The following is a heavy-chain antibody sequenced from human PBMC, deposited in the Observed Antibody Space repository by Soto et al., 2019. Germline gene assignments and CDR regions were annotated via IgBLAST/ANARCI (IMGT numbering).Heavy chain of an antibody. Sequence: QVQLQESGPGLVKPSETLSLTCTVSGGSISSYYWSWIRQPPGKGLEWIGYSYYSGSTNYNPSLKSRVTISVDTAKNQFSLKLSSVTAADTAVYYCARVVGGDYYGMDVWGQGTTVTVSS. V-gene: IGHV4-59*01. CDR3: ARVVGGDYYGMDV. CDR2: SYYSGST. J-gene: IGHJ6*02. D-gene: IGHD1-26*01. CDR1: GGSISSYY.